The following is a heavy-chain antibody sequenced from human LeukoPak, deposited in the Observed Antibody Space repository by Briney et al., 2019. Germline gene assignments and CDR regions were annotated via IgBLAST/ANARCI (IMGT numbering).Heavy chain of an antibody. CDR1: GYTFTGYY. CDR2: INPNRGGT. V-gene: IGHV1-2*02. CDR3: ARVDSLIAAAGEDAFDI. J-gene: IGHJ3*02. Sequence: ASVKVSFKASGYTFTGYYMHWVRQPPAQGHEWMGWINPNRGGTNYAQKFQGRVTMTRDTSISTAYMELSRLRSDDTAVYYCARVDSLIAAAGEDAFDIWGQGTMVTVSS. D-gene: IGHD6-13*01.